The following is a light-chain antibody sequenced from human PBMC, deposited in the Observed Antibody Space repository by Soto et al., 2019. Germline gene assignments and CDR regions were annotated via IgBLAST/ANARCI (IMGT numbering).Light chain of an antibody. J-gene: IGKJ1*01. Sequence: EIVMTQSPATLSVSPGERATLSCRASQSVSSNLAWYQQKPGQAPRLLIYGASTRATAFPARFSGSGSGTEFTLTISSLQSEDFAVYYCQQYNNWPRTFGQGTKVEI. CDR3: QQYNNWPRT. CDR1: QSVSSN. CDR2: GAS. V-gene: IGKV3-15*01.